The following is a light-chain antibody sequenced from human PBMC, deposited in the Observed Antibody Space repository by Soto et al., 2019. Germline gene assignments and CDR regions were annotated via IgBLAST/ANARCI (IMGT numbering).Light chain of an antibody. V-gene: IGKV1-5*01. Sequence: DIQMAQSPSTLSAYVGDSVTLTCRASQSITIWLAWYQQKPGKAPKLLIYDASSLEGGVPSRFSGSGSGTEFTLTISGLQPDDFATYYCQQYNSCSWAFCQGTKVDVK. J-gene: IGKJ1*01. CDR3: QQYNSCSWA. CDR2: DAS. CDR1: QSITIW.